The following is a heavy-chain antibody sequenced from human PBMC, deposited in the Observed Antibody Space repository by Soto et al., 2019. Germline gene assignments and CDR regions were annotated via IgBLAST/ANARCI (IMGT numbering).Heavy chain of an antibody. D-gene: IGHD3-10*01. J-gene: IGHJ4*02. CDR2: IYYSGST. V-gene: IGHV4-59*01. CDR1: GGSISSYY. CDR3: AREVGEPKRDEYYFDY. Sequence: QVQLQESGPGLVKPSETLSLTCTVSGGSISSYYWSWIRQPPGKGLEWIGYIYYSGSTNYNPSLKSRVTISVDTSKNQFSLKLSSVTAADTAVYYCAREVGEPKRDEYYFDYWGQGTLVTVSS.